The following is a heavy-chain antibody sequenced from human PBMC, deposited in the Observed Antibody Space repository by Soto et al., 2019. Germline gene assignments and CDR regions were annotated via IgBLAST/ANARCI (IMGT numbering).Heavy chain of an antibody. CDR3: ARDGYDGSGSPYPAF. CDR1: GASVSEYF. V-gene: IGHV4-59*02. J-gene: IGHJ4*02. CDR2: IYYLGST. D-gene: IGHD3-10*01. Sequence: PSETLSLTCTFSGASVSEYFWSWIRQSPGKGLEWIGYIYYLGSTDYNPSLKSRVTISVDTSKRQFSLRLTSVTAADTAVYYCARDGYDGSGSPYPAFWGPGTQVTVS.